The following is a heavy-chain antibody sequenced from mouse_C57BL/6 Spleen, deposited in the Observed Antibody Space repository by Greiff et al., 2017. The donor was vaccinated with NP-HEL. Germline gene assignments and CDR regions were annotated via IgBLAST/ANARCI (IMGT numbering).Heavy chain of an antibody. J-gene: IGHJ2*01. CDR3: ARSVEWYFDY. CDR2: INPSTGGT. V-gene: IGHV1-42*01. Sequence: EVQLQQSGPELVKPGASVKISCKASGYSFTGYYMNWVKQSPEKSLEWIGEINPSTGGTTYNQKFKAKATLTVDKSSSTAYMQLKSLTSEDSAVYYCARSVEWYFDYWGQGTTLTVSS. D-gene: IGHD1-3*01. CDR1: GYSFTGYY.